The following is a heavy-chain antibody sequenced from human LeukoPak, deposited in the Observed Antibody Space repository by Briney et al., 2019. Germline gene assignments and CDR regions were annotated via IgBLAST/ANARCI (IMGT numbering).Heavy chain of an antibody. Sequence: PGGSLRLSCAASGFTFSSYAMSWVRQAPGKGLEWVSAIYSDGSTYYADSVKGRFTISRDNSKNTLYLQMNSLRAEDTAVYYCARDLTYGGKRGYYFDYWGQGTLVTVSS. CDR1: GFTFSSYA. V-gene: IGHV3-66*01. CDR3: ARDLTYGGKRGYYFDY. CDR2: IYSDGST. J-gene: IGHJ4*02. D-gene: IGHD4-23*01.